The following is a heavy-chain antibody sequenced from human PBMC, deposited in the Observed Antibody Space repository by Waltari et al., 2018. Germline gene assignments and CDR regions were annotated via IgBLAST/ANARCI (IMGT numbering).Heavy chain of an antibody. CDR1: GFTFSSYA. CDR2: ISGSGGST. CDR3: AKDNLIVVVRGGRGDWYFDL. J-gene: IGHJ2*01. D-gene: IGHD3-22*01. Sequence: EVQLLESGGGLVQPGGSLRLSCAASGFTFSSYAMSWVRQAPGKGLEWVSAISGSGGSTYYADSVKGRFTISRDNSKNTLYLQMNSLRAEDTAVYYCAKDNLIVVVRGGRGDWYFDLWGRGTLVTVSS. V-gene: IGHV3-23*01.